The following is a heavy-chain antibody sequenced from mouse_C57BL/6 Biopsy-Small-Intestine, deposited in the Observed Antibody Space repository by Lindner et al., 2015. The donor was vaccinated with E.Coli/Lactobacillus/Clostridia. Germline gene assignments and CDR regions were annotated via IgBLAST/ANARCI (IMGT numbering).Heavy chain of an antibody. CDR2: ISNLAYSI. CDR3: TRDSYGKGYFDY. V-gene: IGHV5-15*01. CDR1: GFTFSNYG. Sequence: VQLQESGGGLVQPGGSLKLSCAASGFTFSNYGMAWVRQAPRKGPEWVAFISNLAYSIYYADTVKGRFTISRDNARNTLYLQMSSLKSEDTAMYYCTRDSYGKGYFDYWGQGTTLTVSS. D-gene: IGHD2-1*01. J-gene: IGHJ2*01.